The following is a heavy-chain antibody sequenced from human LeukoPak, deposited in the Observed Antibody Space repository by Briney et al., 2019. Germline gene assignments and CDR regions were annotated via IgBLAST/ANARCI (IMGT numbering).Heavy chain of an antibody. Sequence: GGSLRLSCAASGFTFSSYWMSWVRQAPGKGLEWVANIKQDGSEKYYVDSVKGRFTISRDNAKNSLYLQMNSLRAEDTALYYCAKDFPPGSGYTYYYYGMDVWGQGTTVTVSS. CDR3: AKDFPPGSGYTYYYYGMDV. CDR2: IKQDGSEK. J-gene: IGHJ6*02. V-gene: IGHV3-7*03. CDR1: GFTFSSYW. D-gene: IGHD3-22*01.